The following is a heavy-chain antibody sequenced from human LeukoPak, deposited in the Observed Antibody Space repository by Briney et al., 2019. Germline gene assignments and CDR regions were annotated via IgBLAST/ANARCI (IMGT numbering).Heavy chain of an antibody. Sequence: GGPLRLSCAASGFTFSSYTMNWVRQAPGKGLEWVSSISSGSNYIYYTDSVKGRFTISRDNAKNSLYLQMNSLRAEDTAVYYCARDSSGWRLFDYWGQGTLVTVSS. CDR3: ARDSSGWRLFDY. V-gene: IGHV3-21*01. CDR1: GFTFSSYT. J-gene: IGHJ4*02. CDR2: ISSGSNYI. D-gene: IGHD6-19*01.